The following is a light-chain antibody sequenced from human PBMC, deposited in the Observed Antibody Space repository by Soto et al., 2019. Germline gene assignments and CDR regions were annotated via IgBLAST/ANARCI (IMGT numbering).Light chain of an antibody. J-gene: IGKJ4*01. CDR1: QSLLHSNGYNY. Sequence: DIALTQSPLSLSVTPGEPTSISCRSSQSLLHSNGYNYLDWYLQKPGQSPQLLIYLFSNRAAVVPDRFSGSGSGTDFTLTISSLHAEYVAVYYCQQYYDTPTFGGGTKVDNK. CDR2: LFS. V-gene: IGKV2-28*01. CDR3: QQYYDTPT.